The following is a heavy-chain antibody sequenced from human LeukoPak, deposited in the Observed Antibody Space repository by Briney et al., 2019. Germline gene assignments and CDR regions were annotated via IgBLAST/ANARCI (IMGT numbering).Heavy chain of an antibody. D-gene: IGHD3-22*01. CDR3: AKSREGFDCYDSSGYIDY. J-gene: IGHJ4*02. CDR2: ISGSGGST. Sequence: GGSLRLSCAASGFTFSSYAMSWVRQAPGKGLEWVSAISGSGGSTYYADSVKGRFTISRDNSKNTLYLQMNSLRAEDTAVYYCAKSREGFDCYDSSGYIDYWGQGTLVTVSS. CDR1: GFTFSSYA. V-gene: IGHV3-23*01.